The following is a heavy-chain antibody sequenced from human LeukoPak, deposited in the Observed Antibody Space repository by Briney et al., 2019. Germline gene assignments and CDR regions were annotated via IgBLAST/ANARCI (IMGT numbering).Heavy chain of an antibody. Sequence: SETLSLTCTVSGGSVSSGSYYWSWIRRPPGKGLDWVGYVYYSGSTSYNPSLKSRLTISLGTSRNQFSLKLTSVTAADTAVYYCARATPSRSGLNYWGQGTLVTVSS. D-gene: IGHD6-19*01. CDR1: GGSVSSGSYY. V-gene: IGHV4-61*01. CDR3: ARATPSRSGLNY. CDR2: VYYSGST. J-gene: IGHJ4*02.